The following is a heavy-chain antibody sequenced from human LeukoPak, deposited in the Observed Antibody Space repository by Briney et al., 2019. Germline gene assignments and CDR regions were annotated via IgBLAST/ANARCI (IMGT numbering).Heavy chain of an antibody. V-gene: IGHV3-53*01. J-gene: IGHJ4*02. D-gene: IGHD3-10*01. Sequence: GGSLRLSCAASGFTVSSNYVSWVRQAPGKGLEWVSVIYSGGSTYYADSVKGRFTISRDNSKNTLYLQMNSLRAEDTAVYYCARDKGGSGSYKYYFDYWGQGTLVTASS. CDR1: GFTVSSNY. CDR3: ARDKGGSGSYKYYFDY. CDR2: IYSGGST.